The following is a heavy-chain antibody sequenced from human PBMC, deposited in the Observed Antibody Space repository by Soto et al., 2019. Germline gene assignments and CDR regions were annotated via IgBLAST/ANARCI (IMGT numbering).Heavy chain of an antibody. CDR3: AREVGYGDFSAALLD. J-gene: IGHJ4*02. Sequence: VQLMQSGAKVKKPGSSVKVSCKASGGTFSSHSINWVRQAPGQGLEWMGGVISLFGTANYAHNFKGRVTITADQSTSTAYMELNSLRSDDTAVYYCAREVGYGDFSAALLDWGQGTLVTVSS. CDR1: GGTFSSHS. D-gene: IGHD4-17*01. V-gene: IGHV1-69*01. CDR2: VISLFGTA.